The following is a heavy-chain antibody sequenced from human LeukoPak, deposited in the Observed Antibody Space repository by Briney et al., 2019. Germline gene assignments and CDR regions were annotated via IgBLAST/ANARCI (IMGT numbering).Heavy chain of an antibody. CDR1: GGSISSSSYY. V-gene: IGHV4-39*07. D-gene: IGHD3-10*01. CDR3: ARERLAVRGVIILENFDY. Sequence: SETLSLTCTVSGGSISSSSYYWGWIRQPPGKGLEWIGSIYYSGSTYYNPSLKSRVTISVDTSKNQFSLKLSSVTAADTAVYYCARERLAVRGVIILENFDYWGQGTLVTVSS. J-gene: IGHJ4*02. CDR2: IYYSGST.